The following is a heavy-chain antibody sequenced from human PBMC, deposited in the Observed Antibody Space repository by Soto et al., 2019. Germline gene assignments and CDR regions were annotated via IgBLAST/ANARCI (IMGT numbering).Heavy chain of an antibody. J-gene: IGHJ4*02. CDR2: ISAYNGNT. CDR1: GYTFTSYG. V-gene: IGHV1-18*01. D-gene: IGHD1-26*01. CDR3: ARDLRVGATHGDYFDY. Sequence: RASVKVSFKASGYTFTSYGISWVRQAPGQGLEWMGWISAYNGNTNYAQKLQGRVTMTTDTSTSTAYMELRSLRSDDTAVYYCARDLRVGATHGDYFDYWGQGTLVTVS.